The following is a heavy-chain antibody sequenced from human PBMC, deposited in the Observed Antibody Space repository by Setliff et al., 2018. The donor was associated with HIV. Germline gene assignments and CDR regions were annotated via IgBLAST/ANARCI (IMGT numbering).Heavy chain of an antibody. Sequence: SETLSLTCAVYGGSVSGYYWSWIRQPPGKGLEWIGEINHSGSTNYNPSLKSRVTISVDTSKNQFSLKLSSVTAADTAVYYCARDRSNWNYGKNYMDVWSKGTTVTVSS. V-gene: IGHV4-34*01. D-gene: IGHD1-7*01. CDR3: ARDRSNWNYGKNYMDV. CDR1: GGSVSGYY. J-gene: IGHJ6*03. CDR2: INHSGST.